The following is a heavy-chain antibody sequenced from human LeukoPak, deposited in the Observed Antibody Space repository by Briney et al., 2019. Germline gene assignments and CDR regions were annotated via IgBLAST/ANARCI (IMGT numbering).Heavy chain of an antibody. V-gene: IGHV3-53*01. J-gene: IGHJ4*02. Sequence: GGSLRLSCAASGFIVSGDFMSWVRQAPGKGLEWVSVIYSDGSTYYADSVKGRFTISRDNSKNTLDLQMTGLRAEDTAAYYCARERGRGRDSPWFDYWGQGTLVTVSS. D-gene: IGHD1-26*01. CDR1: GFIVSGDF. CDR2: IYSDGST. CDR3: ARERGRGRDSPWFDY.